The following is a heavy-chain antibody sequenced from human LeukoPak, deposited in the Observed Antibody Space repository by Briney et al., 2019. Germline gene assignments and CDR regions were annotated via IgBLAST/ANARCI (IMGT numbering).Heavy chain of an antibody. J-gene: IGHJ3*02. CDR1: EFSFSDFA. V-gene: IGHV3-11*01. CDR2: ISNSGNTI. D-gene: IGHD4-11*01. Sequence: GGSLRLSCAASEFSFSDFAMYWVRRAPGKGLEWIAYISNSGNTIYYTGSVRGRFTISRENAKNSLYLQMNSLRAEDTAVYYCARDSAPTVRFAFDIWGQGTMVTVSS. CDR3: ARDSAPTVRFAFDI.